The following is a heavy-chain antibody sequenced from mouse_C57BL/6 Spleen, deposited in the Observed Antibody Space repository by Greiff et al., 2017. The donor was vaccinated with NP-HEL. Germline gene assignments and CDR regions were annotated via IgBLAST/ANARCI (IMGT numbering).Heavy chain of an antibody. Sequence: VQLQQSGAELARPGASVKMSCKASGYTFTSYTMHWVKQRPGQGLEWIVYINPSSGYTKYNQKFKDKATLTADKSSSTAYMQLSSLTSEDSAVYYCARERVVYFDYWGQGTTLTVSS. CDR2: INPSSGYT. J-gene: IGHJ2*01. CDR3: ARERVVYFDY. V-gene: IGHV1-4*01. CDR1: GYTFTSYT.